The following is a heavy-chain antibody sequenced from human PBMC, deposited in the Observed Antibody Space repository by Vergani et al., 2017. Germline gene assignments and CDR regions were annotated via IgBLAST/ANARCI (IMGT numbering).Heavy chain of an antibody. V-gene: IGHV4-59*01. CDR2: IYYSGST. CDR3: ARDHPYCSGGSCYTYYYYCMDV. CDR1: GGSISSYY. D-gene: IGHD2-15*01. J-gene: IGHJ6*02. Sequence: QVQLQESGPGLVKPSETLSLTCTVSGGSISSYYWSWIRQPPGKGLEWIGYIYYSGSTNYNPSLKSRVTISVDTSKNQFSLKLSSVTAADTAVYYCARDHPYCSGGSCYTYYYYCMDVWGQGTTVTVSS.